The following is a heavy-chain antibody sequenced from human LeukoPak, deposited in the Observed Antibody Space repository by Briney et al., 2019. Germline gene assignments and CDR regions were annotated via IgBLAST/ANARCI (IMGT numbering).Heavy chain of an antibody. J-gene: IGHJ4*02. D-gene: IGHD2-15*01. Sequence: SVKVSCKASGYTLTGYYMHWVPQAPGQGLEWMGCINPNSGGTIYAQKFRGRVTMTRDKLMSTAYMELSRLRSDDTAVYYCFSGVSFDYWGQGTLVTVSS. CDR1: GYTLTGYY. CDR3: FSGVSFDY. V-gene: IGHV1-2*02. CDR2: INPNSGGT.